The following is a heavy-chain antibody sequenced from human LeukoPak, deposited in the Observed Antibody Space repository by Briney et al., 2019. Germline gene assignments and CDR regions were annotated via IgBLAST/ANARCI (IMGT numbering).Heavy chain of an antibody. CDR1: GFTFSSYG. J-gene: IGHJ4*02. CDR2: ISYDGSNK. D-gene: IGHD3-22*01. Sequence: GRSLRLSCAASGFTFSSYGMHWVRQAPGKGLGWVAVISYDGSNKYYADSVKGRFTISRDNSKNTLYLQTNSLRAEDTAVYYCAKVFYYDSSGYSLIDYWGQGTLVTVSS. V-gene: IGHV3-30*18. CDR3: AKVFYYDSSGYSLIDY.